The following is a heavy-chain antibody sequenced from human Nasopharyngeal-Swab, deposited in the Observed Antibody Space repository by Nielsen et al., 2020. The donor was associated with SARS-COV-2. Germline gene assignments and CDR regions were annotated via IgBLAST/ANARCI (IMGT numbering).Heavy chain of an antibody. D-gene: IGHD6-13*01. CDR3: ARVDIAAAGTWLFDY. J-gene: IGHJ4*02. Sequence: GESLKISCAASGFTLSTYTFNWVRQAPGKGLEWVSYISSSGSTIYYADSVKGRFTISRDNAKNSLYLQMNSLRAEDTAVYYCARVDIAAAGTWLFDYWGQGTLVTVSS. CDR2: ISSSGSTI. CDR1: GFTLSTYT. V-gene: IGHV3-48*04.